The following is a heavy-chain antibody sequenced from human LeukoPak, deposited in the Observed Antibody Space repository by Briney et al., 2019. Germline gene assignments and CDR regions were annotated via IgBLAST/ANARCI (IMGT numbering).Heavy chain of an antibody. Sequence: GGSLRLSCAASGFTFRSYAMSWVRQAPGKGLEWVSAISGSGSGGSTYYADSVKGRFTISRDNSKNTLYLQMNSLRAEDTAVYYCAKDRGGYCSGGSCYSILNYFDYWGQGTLVTVSS. CDR1: GFTFRSYA. CDR3: AKDRGGYCSGGSCYSILNYFDY. CDR2: ISGSGSGGST. J-gene: IGHJ4*02. D-gene: IGHD2-15*01. V-gene: IGHV3-23*01.